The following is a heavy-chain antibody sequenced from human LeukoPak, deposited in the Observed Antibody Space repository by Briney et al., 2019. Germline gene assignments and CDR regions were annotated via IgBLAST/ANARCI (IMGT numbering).Heavy chain of an antibody. CDR2: IYSGGST. V-gene: IGHV3-53*01. CDR3: AKLPWQWLAPCDY. J-gene: IGHJ4*02. D-gene: IGHD6-19*01. CDR1: GFTVSSNY. Sequence: GGSLRLSCAASGFTVSSNYMSWVRQAPGKGLEWVSIIYSGGSTFYSDSVRGRFIISRDNSKNTLYLQMNSLRAEDTALYYCAKLPWQWLAPCDYWGQGTLVTVSS.